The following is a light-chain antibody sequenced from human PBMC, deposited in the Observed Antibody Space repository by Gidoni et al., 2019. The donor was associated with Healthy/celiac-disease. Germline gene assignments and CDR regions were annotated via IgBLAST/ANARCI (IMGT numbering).Light chain of an antibody. Sequence: DIQMTQSPSTLSAYVGDRVTITCRASQSISSWLAWYQQKPGKAPKLLIYKASSLESGVPSRFSGSVSGTEFTLTISSLQPDDFATYYCQQYNSYQLTFGGGTKVEIK. CDR1: QSISSW. J-gene: IGKJ4*01. CDR2: KAS. V-gene: IGKV1-5*03. CDR3: QQYNSYQLT.